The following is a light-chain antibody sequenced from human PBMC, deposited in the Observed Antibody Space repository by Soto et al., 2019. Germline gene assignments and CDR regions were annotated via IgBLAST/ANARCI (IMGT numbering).Light chain of an antibody. CDR2: AVT. CDR3: CSYAGSYTHYV. V-gene: IGLV2-11*01. Sequence: QSVLTQPRSVSGSPGQSVTIFCTGTSSDFGGYNYVSWYQQYPGKAPKVMIYAVTKRPSGVPDRISGSKSGNTASLTISGLQAEDEANYYCCSYAGSYTHYVFGTGTKVTVL. J-gene: IGLJ1*01. CDR1: SSDFGGYNY.